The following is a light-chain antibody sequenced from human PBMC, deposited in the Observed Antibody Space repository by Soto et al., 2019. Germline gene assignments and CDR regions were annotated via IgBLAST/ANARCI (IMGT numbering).Light chain of an antibody. Sequence: DIQMTQSPSTLSGSVGDRVTITCRASQTISSWLAWYQQKPGKATKLLIYKASTLKSGVPSRFSGSGSGTEFTLTISSLQPEDVPTYYCQHPATLRQRTQVDIK. CDR1: QTISSW. CDR3: QHPAT. CDR2: KAS. J-gene: IGKJ1*01. V-gene: IGKV1-5*03.